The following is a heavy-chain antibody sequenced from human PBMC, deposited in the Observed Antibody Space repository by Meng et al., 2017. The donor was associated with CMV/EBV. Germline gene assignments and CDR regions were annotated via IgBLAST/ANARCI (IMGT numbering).Heavy chain of an antibody. J-gene: IGHJ6*02. D-gene: IGHD6-19*01. Sequence: GESLKISCKGSGYSFTSYWIGWVRQMPGTGLEWMGIIYPGDSDTRYSPSFQGQVTISADKSISTAYLQWSSLKASDTAMYYCAGPRGGAVAGYYYYGMDVWGQGTTVTVSS. CDR3: AGPRGGAVAGYYYYGMDV. CDR2: IYPGDSDT. CDR1: GYSFTSYW. V-gene: IGHV5-51*01.